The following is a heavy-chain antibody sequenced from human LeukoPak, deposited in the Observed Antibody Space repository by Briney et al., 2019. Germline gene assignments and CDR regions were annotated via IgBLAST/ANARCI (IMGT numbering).Heavy chain of an antibody. CDR2: FDPEDGET. CDR3: ATLAFSGIAAAGTDFQH. Sequence: ASVKVSCKVSGYTLTELSMHWVRQAPGKGLECMGGFDPEDGETIYAQKFQGRVTMTEDTSTDTAYMELSSLRSEDTAVYYCATLAFSGIAAAGTDFQHWGQGTLVTVSS. J-gene: IGHJ1*01. V-gene: IGHV1-24*01. CDR1: GYTLTELS. D-gene: IGHD6-13*01.